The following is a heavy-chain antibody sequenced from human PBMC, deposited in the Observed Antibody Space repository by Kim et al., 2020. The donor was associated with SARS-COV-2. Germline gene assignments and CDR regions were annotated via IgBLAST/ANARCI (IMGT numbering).Heavy chain of an antibody. J-gene: IGHJ4*02. V-gene: IGHV3-33*05. CDR3: AREDRGYSYGPSFDY. Sequence: GGSLRLSCAASGFTFSSYGMHWVRQAPGKGLEWVAVISYDGSNKYYADSVKGRFTISRDNSKNTLYLQMNSLRAEDTAVYYCAREDRGYSYGPSFDYWGQGTLVTVSS. D-gene: IGHD5-18*01. CDR1: GFTFSSYG. CDR2: ISYDGSNK.